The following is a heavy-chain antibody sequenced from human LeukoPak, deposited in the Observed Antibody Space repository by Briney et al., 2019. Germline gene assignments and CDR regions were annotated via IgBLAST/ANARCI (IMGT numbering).Heavy chain of an antibody. CDR3: AKGVYGSGSYPDY. CDR2: ISGSCGST. CDR1: GFTFSSYG. D-gene: IGHD3-10*01. J-gene: IGHJ4*02. Sequence: GGTLRLSCAASGFTFSSYGMSWVRQAPGKGLEWVSAISGSCGSTYYADSVKGRCTIFRDNSKTPLYLQMNSLRAEDTAVYYCAKGVYGSGSYPDYWGQGTLVTVSS. V-gene: IGHV3-23*01.